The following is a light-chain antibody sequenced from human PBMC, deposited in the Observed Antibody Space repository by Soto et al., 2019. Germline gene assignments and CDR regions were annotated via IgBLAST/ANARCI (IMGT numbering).Light chain of an antibody. J-gene: IGLJ2*01. CDR3: SSYTSSRV. CDR2: DVS. V-gene: IGLV2-14*01. CDR1: SSDVGGYNY. Sequence: QSVLTQPASVSGSPGQSITISCTGTSSDVGGYNYVSWYQQHPGKAPKLMIYDVSNRPSGVSNRFSGSKSGNTASLTISGLQAGDEADYYCSSYTSSRVFGGGTKLTVL.